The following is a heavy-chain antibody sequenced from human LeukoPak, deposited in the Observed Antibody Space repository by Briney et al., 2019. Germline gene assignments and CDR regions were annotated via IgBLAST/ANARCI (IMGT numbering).Heavy chain of an antibody. CDR1: GFSFSSYE. J-gene: IGHJ4*02. CDR2: ISNSGSTI. Sequence: GGSLRLSCAASGFSFSSYEMNWVRQAPGKGLEWVSYISNSGSTIYYADSVRGRFTISRDNTRNSLSLQMNSLRAEDTAVYYCARAGVAGTVYFDYWGQGTLVTVSS. D-gene: IGHD6-19*01. CDR3: ARAGVAGTVYFDY. V-gene: IGHV3-48*03.